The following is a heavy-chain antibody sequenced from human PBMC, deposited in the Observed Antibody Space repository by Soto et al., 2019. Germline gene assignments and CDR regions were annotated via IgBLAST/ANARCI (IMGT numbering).Heavy chain of an antibody. CDR3: AREAAGFDI. CDR1: GFTVSDDH. J-gene: IGHJ3*02. V-gene: IGHV3-53*02. Sequence: EMQLVETGGGLIQPGGSLRLSCAASGFTVSDDHMSWVRQAPGKGPEGVSVIYYGGTTYYADSVQGRFTISRDKSKNTLYLQMNDLRADDTAVYYCAREAAGFDIWGQGTMVTVSS. CDR2: IYYGGTT.